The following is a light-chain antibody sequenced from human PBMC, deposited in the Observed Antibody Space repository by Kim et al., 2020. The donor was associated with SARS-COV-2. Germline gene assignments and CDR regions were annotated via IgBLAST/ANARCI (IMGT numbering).Light chain of an antibody. Sequence: VNLSCTRGSCNIANNYVQWDQLLPGSAPTNIITEDSVRPSGVADRFSAAVDSSSNSASLTISGLKIEDEADYCWQSYDTDNPVVFGGGTQLTVL. CDR3: QSYDTDNPVV. J-gene: IGLJ2*01. V-gene: IGLV6-57*03. CDR1: SCNIANNY. CDR2: EDS.